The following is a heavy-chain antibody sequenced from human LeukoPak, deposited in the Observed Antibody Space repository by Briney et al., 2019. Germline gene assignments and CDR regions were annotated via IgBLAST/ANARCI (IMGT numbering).Heavy chain of an antibody. Sequence: PGGSLRLSCAASGFTFSSYNMNWVRQAPGKGLEWVSSISTTSDYIYYADSLKGRFTISRDNSKNTLYLQMNSLRAEDTAVYYCARGGSYLSAFDIWGQGTMVTVSS. CDR2: ISTTSDYI. CDR3: ARGGSYLSAFDI. CDR1: GFTFSSYN. D-gene: IGHD1-26*01. V-gene: IGHV3-21*04. J-gene: IGHJ3*02.